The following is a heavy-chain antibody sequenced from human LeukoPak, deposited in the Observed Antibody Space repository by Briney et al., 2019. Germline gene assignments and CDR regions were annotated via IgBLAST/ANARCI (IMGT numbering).Heavy chain of an antibody. V-gene: IGHV3-21*01. Sequence: GGSLRLSCAASGFTFSSYSMNWVRQAPGKGLEWVLSISSSSSYIYYADSVKGRFTISRDNAKNSLYLQMNSLRAEDTAVYYCAKDQGVSIAAAGTADYWGQGTLVTVSS. CDR3: AKDQGVSIAAAGTADY. D-gene: IGHD6-13*01. J-gene: IGHJ4*02. CDR1: GFTFSSYS. CDR2: ISSSSSYI.